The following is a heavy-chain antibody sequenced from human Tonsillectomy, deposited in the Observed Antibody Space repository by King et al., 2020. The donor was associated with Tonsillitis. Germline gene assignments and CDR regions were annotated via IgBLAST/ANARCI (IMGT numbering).Heavy chain of an antibody. J-gene: IGHJ5*02. CDR3: ARHVVGIAGSNCFDP. Sequence: VQLVESGAEVKKPGESLKISCKGSGYSFTNYWIGWVRQMPGKGLEWMGIIYPGNSDTRYSPSFQGQVTISADKSISTAYLQWSSLKASDTAMYYCARHVVGIAGSNCFDPWGQGTLVTVSS. CDR1: GYSFTNYW. CDR2: IYPGNSDT. D-gene: IGHD6-13*01. V-gene: IGHV5-51*01.